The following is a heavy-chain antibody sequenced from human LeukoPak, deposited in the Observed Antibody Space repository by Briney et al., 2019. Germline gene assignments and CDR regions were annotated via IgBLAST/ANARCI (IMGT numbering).Heavy chain of an antibody. CDR3: AKGCRFGELCHSDY. CDR1: GFAFGGYG. Sequence: GGSLRLSCAASGFAFGGYGIHWVRQAPGKGLEWVALISYDGSYRHYADSVKGRFTISRDNSKNTLYLQMNSLRAEDTAVYYCAKGCRFGELCHSDYWGQGTLVTVSS. D-gene: IGHD3-16*01. CDR2: ISYDGSYR. V-gene: IGHV3-30*18. J-gene: IGHJ4*02.